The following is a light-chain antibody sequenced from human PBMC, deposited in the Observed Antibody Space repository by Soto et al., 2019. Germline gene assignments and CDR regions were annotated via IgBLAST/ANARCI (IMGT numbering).Light chain of an antibody. CDR1: QSVSSN. J-gene: IGKJ1*01. CDR2: GAS. Sequence: DIVMTQSPATLSVSPGERATLSCRASQSVSSNLAWYQQKPGQAPRLLIYGASTRATGIPARFSGSGSGTEFTLTISSLQSEDFALYYCQQYNDWPLTFGQGTKVDIK. V-gene: IGKV3-15*01. CDR3: QQYNDWPLT.